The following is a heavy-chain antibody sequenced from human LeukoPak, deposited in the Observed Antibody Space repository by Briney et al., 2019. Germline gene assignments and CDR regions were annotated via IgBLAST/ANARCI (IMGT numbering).Heavy chain of an antibody. CDR2: INHSGST. CDR3: ARGPASGSNFAWFDP. CDR1: GGSLSHYY. Sequence: SETLSLTCAVYGGSLSHYYWSWIRQPTGKGLEWIGEINHSGSTNYNPSLKSRVTISVDMSKNQFSLELTSVTAADTAVYYCARGPASGSNFAWFDPWGQGTLVTVSS. V-gene: IGHV4-34*01. J-gene: IGHJ5*02. D-gene: IGHD3-10*01.